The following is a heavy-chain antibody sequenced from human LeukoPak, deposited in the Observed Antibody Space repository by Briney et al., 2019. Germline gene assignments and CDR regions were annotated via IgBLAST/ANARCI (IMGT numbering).Heavy chain of an antibody. V-gene: IGHV3-30-3*01. J-gene: IGHJ4*02. CDR1: GFTSSSYI. CDR3: VRSLDYGDNPFDY. D-gene: IGHD4/OR15-4a*01. CDR2: ISDDGNKR. Sequence: GGSLRLSCAASGFTSSSYIMHWVRQAPGKGLEWVAVISDDGNKRYYTDSVKGRFTFSRDNSKNTVYLQMNSLIPEDTAMYYCVRSLDYGDNPFDYWGQGTLVTVAS.